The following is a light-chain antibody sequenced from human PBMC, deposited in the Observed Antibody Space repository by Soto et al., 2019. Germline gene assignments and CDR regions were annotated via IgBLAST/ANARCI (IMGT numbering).Light chain of an antibody. CDR3: QSYDVRLSAVV. V-gene: IGLV1-40*01. CDR1: SSNIGAGYD. J-gene: IGLJ2*01. Sequence: QSVLTQPPSVSGAPGQRVTISCTGSSSNIGAGYDVHWYQQLPGTAPKLLMFGNNNRPSGVSDRFSGSKSDTSASLAITGLQAEDEADYYCQSYDVRLSAVVFGGGTKVTVL. CDR2: GNN.